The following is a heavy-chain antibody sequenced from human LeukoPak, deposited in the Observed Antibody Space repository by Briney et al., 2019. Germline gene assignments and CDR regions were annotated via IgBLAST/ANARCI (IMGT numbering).Heavy chain of an antibody. Sequence: GGSLRLSCAASGFTFSDYTIHWVRQAPGKGLEWVAVISYDGSKKYYADSVKGRFAISRDNSKNTLYLQLNSLRPEDTAVYYCARSTYYYDGSGYYRGDYFDSWGQGTLVTVSS. CDR2: ISYDGSKK. J-gene: IGHJ4*02. V-gene: IGHV3-30*09. D-gene: IGHD3-22*01. CDR3: ARSTYYYDGSGYYRGDYFDS. CDR1: GFTFSDYT.